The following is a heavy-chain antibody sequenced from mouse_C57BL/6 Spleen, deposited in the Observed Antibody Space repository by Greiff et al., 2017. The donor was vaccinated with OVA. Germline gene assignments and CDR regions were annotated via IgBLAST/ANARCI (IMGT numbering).Heavy chain of an antibody. CDR3: ARVMGPFYYFDY. CDR1: GFTFSSYA. J-gene: IGHJ2*01. CDR2: ISDGGSYT. V-gene: IGHV5-4*01. Sequence: EVQGVESGGGLVKPGGSLKLSCAASGFTFSSYAMSWVRQTPEKRLAWVATISDGGSYTYYPDNVKGRFTISRDNAKNNLYLQMSHLKSEDTAMYYCARVMGPFYYFDYWGQGTTLTVSS. D-gene: IGHD4-1*01.